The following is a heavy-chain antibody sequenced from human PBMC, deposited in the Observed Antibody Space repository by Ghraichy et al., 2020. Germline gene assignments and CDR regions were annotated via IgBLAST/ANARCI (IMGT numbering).Heavy chain of an antibody. J-gene: IGHJ6*02. CDR1: GYTFSGYY. V-gene: IGHV1-2*06. D-gene: IGHD2-2*01. Sequence: ASVKVSCKASGYTFSGYYIQWVRQAPGQGLEWMGRIDPDTGATTYAQKFQGRVTMTRDTSISTAYMALSRLRSDDSAVYFCARDRGRYCTSTSCSGGFFSFGLDVWGQGTTVTVSS. CDR3: ARDRGRYCTSTSCSGGFFSFGLDV. CDR2: IDPDTGAT.